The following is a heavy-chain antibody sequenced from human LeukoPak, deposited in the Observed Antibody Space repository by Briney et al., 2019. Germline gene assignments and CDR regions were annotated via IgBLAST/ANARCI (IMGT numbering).Heavy chain of an antibody. CDR2: IYYSGNT. CDR1: GYSISSSSFY. D-gene: IGHD7-27*01. Sequence: SETLSLTCAVSGYSISSSSFYWGWIRQPPGKGLEWIGSIYYSGNTQYNPSLKSRVTISVDTSKNQFSLKLSSVTAADTAVYYCARSNWGWNYYYYYMDVWGKGTTVTVSS. CDR3: ARSNWGWNYYYYYMDV. J-gene: IGHJ6*03. V-gene: IGHV4-39*01.